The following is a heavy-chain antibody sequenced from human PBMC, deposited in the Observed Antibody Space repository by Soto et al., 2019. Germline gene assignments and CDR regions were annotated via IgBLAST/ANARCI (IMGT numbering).Heavy chain of an antibody. J-gene: IGHJ6*04. CDR3: AKDRIPEYDFWSGSAMDV. CDR1: GFTFSSYG. CDR2: ISYDGSNK. Sequence: GGSLSLSCAASGFTFSSYGMHWVRQAPGKGLEWVAVISYDGSNKYYADSVKGRFTISRDNSKNTLYLQMNSLRAEDTAVYYCAKDRIPEYDFWSGSAMDVWGKGTTVTVSS. D-gene: IGHD3-3*01. V-gene: IGHV3-30*18.